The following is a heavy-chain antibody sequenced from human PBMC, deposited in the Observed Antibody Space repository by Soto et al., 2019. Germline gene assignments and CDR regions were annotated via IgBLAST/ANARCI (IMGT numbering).Heavy chain of an antibody. CDR1: GFSISSAY. CDR3: AASVATRGAFDY. Sequence: PGGSLRLSCAASGFSISSAYMIWVRQAPGKGLEWVGRIKSKTDGGTADYAAPVTGRFTISRDESHNTLYLQMSSLKTDDTAVYFCAASVATRGAFDYWGQGILVTVSS. J-gene: IGHJ4*02. D-gene: IGHD2-15*01. CDR2: IKSKTDGGTA. V-gene: IGHV3-15*07.